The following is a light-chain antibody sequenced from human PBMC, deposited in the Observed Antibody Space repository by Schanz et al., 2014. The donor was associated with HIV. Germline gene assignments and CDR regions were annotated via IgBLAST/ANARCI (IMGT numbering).Light chain of an antibody. Sequence: EIVLTQSPGTLSLSPGERATLSCRASQSISGTYLAWYQHKPGQAPRLLFYGASSRATGIPDRFSGSGSGTEFTLTITSLQAEDVAVYYCQQYYSSPRTFGQGTKVEI. CDR1: QSISGTY. CDR2: GAS. J-gene: IGKJ1*01. CDR3: QQYYSSPRT. V-gene: IGKV3-20*01.